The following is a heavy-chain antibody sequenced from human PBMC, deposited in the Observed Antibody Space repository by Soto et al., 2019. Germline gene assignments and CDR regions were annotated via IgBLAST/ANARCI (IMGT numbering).Heavy chain of an antibody. D-gene: IGHD6-13*01. CDR3: ARVKAGVVY. Sequence: SETLSLTCTVSGGSISSGDYFWSWIRQPPGKGLEWIGYIYYSGSTYYDPSLKSRVTISVDTSKNQFSLKLSSVTAADTAVYYCARVKAGVVYWGQGTLVTVSS. CDR1: GGSISSGDYF. J-gene: IGHJ4*02. V-gene: IGHV4-30-4*01. CDR2: IYYSGST.